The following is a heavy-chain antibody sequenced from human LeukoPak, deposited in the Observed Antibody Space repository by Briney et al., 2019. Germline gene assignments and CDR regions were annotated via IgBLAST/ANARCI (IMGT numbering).Heavy chain of an antibody. CDR2: INPNSGGT. CDR1: GYTFTGYY. D-gene: IGHD4-17*01. J-gene: IGHJ3*02. Sequence: ASVKVSCKASGYTFTGYYMHWVRQAPGQGLEWMGRINPNSGGTNYAQKFRGRVTMTRDTSISTAYMELSRLRSDDTAVYYCARDAYGDYLDAFDIWGQGTMVTVSS. CDR3: ARDAYGDYLDAFDI. V-gene: IGHV1-2*06.